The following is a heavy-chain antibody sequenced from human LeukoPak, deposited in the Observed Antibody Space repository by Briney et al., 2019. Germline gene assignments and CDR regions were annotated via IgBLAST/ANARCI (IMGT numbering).Heavy chain of an antibody. CDR2: IYPGDSDT. CDR3: ARHGPHPQTILDAFDI. J-gene: IGHJ3*02. CDR1: GYSFTSYW. V-gene: IGHV5-51*01. Sequence: GESLKISCKDSGYSFTSYWIGWVRQMPGKGLEWMGIIYPGDSDTRYSPSFQGQVTISADKSISTAYLQWSSLKASDTAMYYCARHGPHPQTILDAFDIWGQGTMVTVSS. D-gene: IGHD2-8*02.